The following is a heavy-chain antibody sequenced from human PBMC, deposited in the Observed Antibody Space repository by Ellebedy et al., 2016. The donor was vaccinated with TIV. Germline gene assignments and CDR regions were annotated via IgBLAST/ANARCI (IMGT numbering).Heavy chain of an antibody. D-gene: IGHD2-15*01. V-gene: IGHV4-59*01. J-gene: IGHJ6*02. CDR3: ARARVAATFPPYYYGMDV. CDR1: GGSISSYY. Sequence: MPSETLSLTCTVSGGSISSYYWSWIRQPPGKGLEWIGYIYYSESTNYNPSLKSRVTISVDTSKNQFSLKLSSVTAADTAVYYCARARVAATFPPYYYGMDVWGQGTTVTVSS. CDR2: IYYSEST.